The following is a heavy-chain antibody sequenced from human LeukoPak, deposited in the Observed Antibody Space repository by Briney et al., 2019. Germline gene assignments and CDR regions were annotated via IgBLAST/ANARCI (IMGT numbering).Heavy chain of an antibody. CDR2: INPNSGGT. J-gene: IGHJ4*02. V-gene: IGHV1-2*02. CDR1: GYTVTGYY. D-gene: IGHD1-26*01. CDR3: ARVIGSAELLPFDY. Sequence: ASVKVSCKASGYTVTGYYMHWVRQAPGQGLEWMGWINPNSGGTNYAQRFQGRVTMTRDTSISTAYMELSRLRSDDTAVYYCARVIGSAELLPFDYWGQGTLVTVSS.